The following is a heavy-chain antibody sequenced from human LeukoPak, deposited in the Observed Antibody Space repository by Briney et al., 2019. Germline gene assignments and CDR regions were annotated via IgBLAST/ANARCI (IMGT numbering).Heavy chain of an antibody. CDR3: ARSRITTGIHWFDP. Sequence: GASLQISCQGSGFIFTTYWIGWVRQLPGKGLEWMGIIYPGDSDTRYSPSFQGQVTISVDKSISTAYLQWSSLKASDTAMYYCARSRITTGIHWFDPWGQGTLVTVSS. D-gene: IGHD3-3*01. CDR1: GFIFTTYW. J-gene: IGHJ5*02. CDR2: IYPGDSDT. V-gene: IGHV5-51*01.